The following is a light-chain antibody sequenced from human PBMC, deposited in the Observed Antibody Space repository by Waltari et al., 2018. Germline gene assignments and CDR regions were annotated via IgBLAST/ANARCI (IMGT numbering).Light chain of an antibody. J-gene: IGKJ4*01. CDR2: DTS. V-gene: IGKV3-11*01. CDR1: QSVRNY. CDR3: QHRSVWPLT. Sequence: IVLTQSPATLSLFPGERATLSCRASQSVRNYLAWYQQKPGQAPRLLIYDTSNRATGIPVRFSGSGSETDFTLTISNLEPEDFAVYYCQHRSVWPLTFGGGTKVEIK.